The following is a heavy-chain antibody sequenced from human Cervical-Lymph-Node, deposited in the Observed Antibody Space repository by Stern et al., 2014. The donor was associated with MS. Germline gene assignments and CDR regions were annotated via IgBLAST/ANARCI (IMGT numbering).Heavy chain of an antibody. CDR3: AREGITDTAMGEFDY. V-gene: IGHV4-38-2*02. D-gene: IGHD5-18*01. CDR1: GYSISSGYY. J-gene: IGHJ4*02. Sequence: VQLVQSGPGLVKPSETLSLTCTVSGYSISSGYYWGWIRQPPGKGLEWIGSIYHSGSTYYNPSLKSRVTISVDTSKNQFSLKLSSVTAADTAVYYCAREGITDTAMGEFDYWGQGTLVTVSS. CDR2: IYHSGST.